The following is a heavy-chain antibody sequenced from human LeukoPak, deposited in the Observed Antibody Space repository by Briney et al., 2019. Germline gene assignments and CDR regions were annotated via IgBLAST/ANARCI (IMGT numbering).Heavy chain of an antibody. D-gene: IGHD2-2*01. V-gene: IGHV4-34*01. CDR2: INHSGGT. Sequence: SETLSLTCAVYGGSFSGYYWSWIRQPPGKGLEWIGEINHSGGTNYNPSLKSRVTISVDTSKNQFSLKLSSVTAADTAVYYCARGPLCTSCYGAFGIWGQGTMVTVSS. CDR1: GGSFSGYY. CDR3: ARGPLCTSCYGAFGI. J-gene: IGHJ3*02.